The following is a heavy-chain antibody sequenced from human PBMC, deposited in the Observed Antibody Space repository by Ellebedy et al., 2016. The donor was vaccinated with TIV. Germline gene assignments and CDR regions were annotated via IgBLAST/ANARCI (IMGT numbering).Heavy chain of an antibody. V-gene: IGHV5-10-1*01. CDR1: GYSFTSYW. Sequence: GESLKISCKGSGYSFTSYWISWVRQMPGKGLEWMGRIDPSDSYTNYSPSFQGHVTISADKSISTAYLQWSSLKASDTAMYYCARRVTMVRGVISHWFDPWGQGTLVTVSS. J-gene: IGHJ5*02. CDR2: IDPSDSYT. D-gene: IGHD3-10*01. CDR3: ARRVTMVRGVISHWFDP.